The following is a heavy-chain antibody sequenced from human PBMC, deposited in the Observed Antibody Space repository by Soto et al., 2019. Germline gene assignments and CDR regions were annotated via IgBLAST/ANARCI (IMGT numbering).Heavy chain of an antibody. V-gene: IGHV4-4*02. CDR1: GDSITSNNW. CDR2: IYHNGRA. CDR3: ARAAWSVIAP. J-gene: IGHJ5*02. D-gene: IGHD2-15*01. Sequence: SETLSLTCDVSGDSITSNNWWTWVRQPPGKGLEWIGEIYHNGRATYRPSLRSRVTMSVDVSKSQVSLKLTSVTAADTAVYYCARAAWSVIAPWAQGAGVPVSS.